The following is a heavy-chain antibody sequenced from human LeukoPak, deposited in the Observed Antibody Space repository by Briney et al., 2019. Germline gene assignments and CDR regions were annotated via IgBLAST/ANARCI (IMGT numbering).Heavy chain of an antibody. Sequence: IPGGSLRLSCAASGFTFSSYTMNWVRQAPGKGLEWVSSIDSSSTDIYYADSMKGRFTISRDNAKNSLYLQMNSLRAEDTAVYYCARDSVVVVAAFDYWGQGSLVTVSS. CDR3: ARDSVVVVAAFDY. CDR1: GFTFSSYT. J-gene: IGHJ4*02. V-gene: IGHV3-21*01. D-gene: IGHD2-15*01. CDR2: IDSSSTDI.